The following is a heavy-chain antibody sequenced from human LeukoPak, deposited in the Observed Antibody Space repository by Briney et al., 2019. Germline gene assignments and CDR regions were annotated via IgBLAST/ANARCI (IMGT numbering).Heavy chain of an antibody. CDR1: GGSISSGGYY. CDR3: AREWAQGYDFWSGRAPDV. J-gene: IGHJ6*04. CDR2: IYHSGST. V-gene: IGHV4-30-2*01. D-gene: IGHD3-3*01. Sequence: PSETLSLTCTVSGGSISSGGYYWSWIRQPPGKGLEWIGYIYHSGSTYYNPSLKSRVTISVDRSKNQFSLKLSSVTAADTAVYYCAREWAQGYDFWSGRAPDVWGKGTTVTVSS.